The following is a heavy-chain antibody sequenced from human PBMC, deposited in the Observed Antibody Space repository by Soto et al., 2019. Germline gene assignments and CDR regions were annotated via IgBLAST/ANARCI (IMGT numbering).Heavy chain of an antibody. CDR2: IYYSGST. D-gene: IGHD3-3*01. Sequence: KTSETLSLTCTVSGGSISSGGYYWSWIRQHPGKGLEWIGYIYYSGSTYYNPSLKSRVTISVDTSKNQFSLKLSSVTAADTAVYYCARAHDVGRITIFGVVTFDYWGQGTLVTVSS. CDR1: GGSISSGGYY. J-gene: IGHJ4*02. CDR3: ARAHDVGRITIFGVVTFDY. V-gene: IGHV4-31*03.